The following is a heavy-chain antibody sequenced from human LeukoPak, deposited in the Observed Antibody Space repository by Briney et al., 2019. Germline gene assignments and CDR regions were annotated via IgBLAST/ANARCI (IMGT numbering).Heavy chain of an antibody. CDR3: ARAPTNIVVVPGAFDI. CDR1: GGSISSGGYS. J-gene: IGHJ3*02. Sequence: SETLSLTCAVSGGSISSGGYSWSWIRQPPGKGLEWIGYIYHSGSTYYNPSLKSRVTISVDRSKNQFSLKLSSVTAADTAVYYCARAPTNIVVVPGAFDIWGQGTMVTVSS. CDR2: IYHSGST. V-gene: IGHV4-30-2*01. D-gene: IGHD2-15*01.